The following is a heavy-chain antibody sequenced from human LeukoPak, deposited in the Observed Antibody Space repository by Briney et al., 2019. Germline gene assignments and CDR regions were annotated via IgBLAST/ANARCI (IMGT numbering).Heavy chain of an antibody. V-gene: IGHV4-34*01. CDR1: GGSFSGYN. CDR3: ARGYDYPDYYFDY. J-gene: IGHJ4*02. CDR2: INHSGST. Sequence: PSETLSLTCAVYGGSFSGYNWSWIRQPPGKGLEWIGEINHSGSTNYNPSLKSRVTISVDRSKNQFSLKLSSVTAADTAVYYCARGYDYPDYYFDYWGQGTLVTVSS. D-gene: IGHD3-16*01.